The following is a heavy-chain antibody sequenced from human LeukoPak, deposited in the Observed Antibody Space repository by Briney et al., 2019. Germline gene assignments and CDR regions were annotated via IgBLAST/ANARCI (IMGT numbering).Heavy chain of an antibody. Sequence: SETLSLICAVYGGSFSGYYWSWIRQPPGKGLEWIGEINHSGSTNYNPSLKSRVTISIDTSKNQFSLKLSSVTAADTAVYYCARVGNRKYYGSGSYYFDYWGQGTLVTVSS. CDR1: GGSFSGYY. J-gene: IGHJ4*02. CDR3: ARVGNRKYYGSGSYYFDY. CDR2: INHSGST. D-gene: IGHD3-10*01. V-gene: IGHV4-34*01.